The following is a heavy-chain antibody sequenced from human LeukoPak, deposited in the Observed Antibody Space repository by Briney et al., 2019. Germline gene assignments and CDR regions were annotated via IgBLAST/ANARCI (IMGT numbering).Heavy chain of an antibody. CDR1: GFTFDDYA. J-gene: IGHJ4*02. CDR2: ISWNSGSI. Sequence: GGSLRLSCAASGFTFDDYAMHWVRHAPGKGLEWVSGISWNSGSIGYADSVKGRFTISRDNAKNSLYLQMNSLRAEDTALYYCAKDRGAFLAAAGRDFDYWGQGTLVTVSS. D-gene: IGHD6-13*01. V-gene: IGHV3-9*01. CDR3: AKDRGAFLAAAGRDFDY.